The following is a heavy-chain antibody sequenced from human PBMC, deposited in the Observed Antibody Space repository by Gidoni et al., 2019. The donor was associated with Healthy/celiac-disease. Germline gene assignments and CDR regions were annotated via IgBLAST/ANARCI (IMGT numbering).Heavy chain of an antibody. Sequence: QGLEWMGGIIPIFGTANYAQKFQGRVTITADKSTSTAYMELSSLRSEDTAVYDCAREGPYYYGSGRTPYYYGMDVWGQGTTVTVSS. J-gene: IGHJ6*02. CDR2: IIPIFGTA. D-gene: IGHD3-10*01. CDR3: AREGPYYYGSGRTPYYYGMDV. V-gene: IGHV1-69*06.